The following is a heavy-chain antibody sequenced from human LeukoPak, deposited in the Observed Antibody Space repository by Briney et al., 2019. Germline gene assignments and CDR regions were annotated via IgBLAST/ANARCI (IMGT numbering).Heavy chain of an antibody. D-gene: IGHD3-3*01. CDR1: GFIFGGYW. V-gene: IGHV3-7*01. CDR2: TNPDGSIK. J-gene: IGHJ4*02. Sequence: PGGSPRLSCAASGFIFGGYWMSWVRQAPGRGLEWVANTNPDGSIKYYVDSVNGRFTISRDNAKNSLYLQMNSLRAEDTAVYCCVSGFLQWLYWGQGTLVTVSS. CDR3: VSGFLQWLY.